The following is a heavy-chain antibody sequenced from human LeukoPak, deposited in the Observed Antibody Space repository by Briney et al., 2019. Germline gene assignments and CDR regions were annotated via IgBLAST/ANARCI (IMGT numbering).Heavy chain of an antibody. V-gene: IGHV4-61*08. CDR1: GGSISSGGYY. CDR2: IYYSGST. D-gene: IGHD2-2*01. CDR3: ARSSDCSSTSCSPYYYYGMDV. J-gene: IGHJ6*02. Sequence: SETLSLTCTVSGGSISSGGYYWSWIRQHPGKGLEWIGYIYYSGSTNYNPSLKSRVTISVDTSKNQFSLKLSSVTAADTAVYYCARSSDCSSTSCSPYYYYGMDVWGQGTTVTVSS.